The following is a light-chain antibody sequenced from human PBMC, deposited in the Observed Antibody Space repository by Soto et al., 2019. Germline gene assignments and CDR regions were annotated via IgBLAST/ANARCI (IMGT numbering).Light chain of an antibody. CDR1: QSVFDSSSNRNY. CDR2: WAS. J-gene: IGKJ1*01. CDR3: QLYSPTRWTWT. Sequence: DIVMTQSPDSLAVSLGERATINCKSSQSVFDSSSNRNYLGWYQQKPGQPPKLLIHWASIRESGIPDRFSGSGSGTDFTLTISSLQAEDVAVYYCQLYSPTRWTWTFGQGTKVEI. V-gene: IGKV4-1*01.